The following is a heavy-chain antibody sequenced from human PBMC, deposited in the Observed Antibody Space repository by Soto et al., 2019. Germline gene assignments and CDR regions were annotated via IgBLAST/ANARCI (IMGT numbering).Heavy chain of an antibody. CDR2: IIPIFGTA. D-gene: IGHD3-3*01. CDR1: GGTFSSYA. CDR3: ARAGTIFGVDSYFDY. J-gene: IGHJ4*02. Sequence: QVQLVQSGAEVKKPGSSVKVSCKASGGTFSSYAISWVRQAPGQGLEWMGGIIPIFGTANYAQQFQGRVTITSDESTSTAYVELSILRSEDTAVDYCARAGTIFGVDSYFDYWGQGTLVTVSA. V-gene: IGHV1-69*01.